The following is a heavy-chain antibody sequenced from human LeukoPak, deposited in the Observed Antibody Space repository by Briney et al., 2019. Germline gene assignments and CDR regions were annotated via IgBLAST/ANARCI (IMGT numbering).Heavy chain of an antibody. CDR2: IYYSGST. D-gene: IGHD5-24*01. Sequence: SETLSPTCTVSGGSISSYYWSWIRQPPGKGLEWIGYIYYSGSTNYNPSLKSRVTISVDTSKNQFSLKLSSVTAADTAVYYCAGTSWLQSSYYSDYWGQGTLITVSS. CDR1: GGSISSYY. V-gene: IGHV4-59*08. J-gene: IGHJ4*02. CDR3: AGTSWLQSSYYSDY.